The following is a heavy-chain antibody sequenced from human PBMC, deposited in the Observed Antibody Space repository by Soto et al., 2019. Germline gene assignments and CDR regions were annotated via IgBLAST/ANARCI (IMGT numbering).Heavy chain of an antibody. J-gene: IGHJ3*02. V-gene: IGHV1-18*04. CDR1: GYTFTSCG. CDR2: ISAYNGNT. CDR3: ARAGYYGSGSYWNEAFDI. Sequence: ASAMVSCKASGYTFTSCGISWVRQAPGQGLEWMGWISAYNGNTNHAQKLQGRVAVTTDTSTSTAYMELRSLRSDDTVVYYCARAGYYGSGSYWNEAFDIWGQGAMVTVSS. D-gene: IGHD3-10*01.